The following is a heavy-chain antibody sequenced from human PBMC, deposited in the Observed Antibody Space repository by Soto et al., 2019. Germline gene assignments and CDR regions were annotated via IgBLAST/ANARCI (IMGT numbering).Heavy chain of an antibody. D-gene: IGHD3-10*01. CDR3: ARRTPLYGSGSSRFDP. V-gene: IGHV4-39*01. J-gene: IGHJ5*02. CDR2: IDYSGVS. CDR1: AGSITSTDYY. Sequence: SETLSLPCSVSAGSITSTDYYCGCIRRPPGKGLEWIGTIDYSGVSNFNPSLRSRVTISADTSKNQFSLRLTSVTAADTAVYYCARRTPLYGSGSSRFDPWGQGALVTVSS.